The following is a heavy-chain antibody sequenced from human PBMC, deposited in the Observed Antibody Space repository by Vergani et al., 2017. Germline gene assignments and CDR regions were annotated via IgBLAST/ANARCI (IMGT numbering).Heavy chain of an antibody. Sequence: QVQLQQWGAGLLKPSETLSLTCAVYGRSFSGYYWSWIRQPPGKGLEWIGEINHSGSTNYNPSLKSRVTISVDTSKNQFSLKLSSVTGADTAVYYCARGGRQWLGRTYFDYWGQGTLVTVSS. CDR3: ARGGRQWLGRTYFDY. CDR2: INHSGST. D-gene: IGHD6-19*01. V-gene: IGHV4-34*01. CDR1: GRSFSGYY. J-gene: IGHJ4*02.